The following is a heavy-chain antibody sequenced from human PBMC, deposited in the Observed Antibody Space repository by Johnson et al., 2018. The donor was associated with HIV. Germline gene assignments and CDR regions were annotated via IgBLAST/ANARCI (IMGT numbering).Heavy chain of an antibody. J-gene: IGHJ3*02. D-gene: IGHD3-22*01. CDR3: ARGTPGDYDSSGYYRGSEAFDI. CDR1: GFTVSSNY. CDR2: IYSGGSP. Sequence: EMHLVESGGGLVQPGGSLTLSCAASGFTVSSNYLSWVRQAPGRGRELVSFIYSGGSPYYADSVKGRFTLSRDNSKNTLYLQMNSLRAEDTAVYYCARGTPGDYDSSGYYRGSEAFDIWGQGTMVTVSS. V-gene: IGHV3-66*01.